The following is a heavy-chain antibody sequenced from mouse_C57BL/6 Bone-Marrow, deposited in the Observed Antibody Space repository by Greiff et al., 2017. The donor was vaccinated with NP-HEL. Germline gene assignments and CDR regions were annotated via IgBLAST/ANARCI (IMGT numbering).Heavy chain of an antibody. Sequence: EVQRVESGEGLVKPGGSLKLSCAASGFTFSSYAMSWVRQTPEKRLEWVAYISSGGDYIYYADTVKGRFTISRDNARNTLYLQMSSLKSEDTAMYYCTRVPITTVRVWYFDVWGTGTTVTVSS. CDR3: TRVPITTVRVWYFDV. CDR1: GFTFSSYA. CDR2: ISSGGDYI. D-gene: IGHD1-1*01. V-gene: IGHV5-9-1*02. J-gene: IGHJ1*03.